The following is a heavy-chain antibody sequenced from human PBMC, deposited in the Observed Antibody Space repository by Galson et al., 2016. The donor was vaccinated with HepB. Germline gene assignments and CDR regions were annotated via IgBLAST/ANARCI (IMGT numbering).Heavy chain of an antibody. V-gene: IGHV1-2*02. J-gene: IGHJ5*02. CDR2: INPDSGVT. D-gene: IGHD6-19*01. CDR3: ARERGIPVAGTLGNWFDP. CDR1: DSPSPGYI. Sequence: SVRVSARPSDSPSPGYIMPGLRRPLGQGLEWRGWINPDSGVTSYAQKFQGRVTMTRDTSISTVYMELSRLRSDDTAVYYCARERGIPVAGTLGNWFDPWGQGTLVTVSS.